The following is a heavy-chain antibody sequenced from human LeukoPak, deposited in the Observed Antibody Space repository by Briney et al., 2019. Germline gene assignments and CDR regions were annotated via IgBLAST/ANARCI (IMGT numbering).Heavy chain of an antibody. V-gene: IGHV3-30*18. CDR1: GFTFSSYG. Sequence: PGRSLRLSCAASGFTFSSYGMHWVRQAPGKGLEGVAVISYDGSNKYYADSVKGRFTISRDNPKNTLYLQMNSLRAEDTAVYYCAKDSHCSSTSCYGGLKYWGQGTLVTVSS. CDR3: AKDSHCSSTSCYGGLKY. CDR2: ISYDGSNK. J-gene: IGHJ4*02. D-gene: IGHD2-2*01.